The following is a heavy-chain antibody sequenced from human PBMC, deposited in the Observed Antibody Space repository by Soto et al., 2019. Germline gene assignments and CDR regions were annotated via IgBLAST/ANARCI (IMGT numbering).Heavy chain of an antibody. Sequence: QVQLVESGGGVVQPGRSLRLSCAASGFTFSNYGMHWVRQAPGKGLEWVAVISYDGSHKYYADSVKGRFTISRDNSKSTLYLQMNSLRAEDTAVYYCMVNATEYFYYWGQGTLVIVSS. J-gene: IGHJ4*02. CDR2: ISYDGSHK. V-gene: IGHV3-30*03. CDR1: GFTFSNYG. CDR3: MVNATEYFYY. D-gene: IGHD2-8*01.